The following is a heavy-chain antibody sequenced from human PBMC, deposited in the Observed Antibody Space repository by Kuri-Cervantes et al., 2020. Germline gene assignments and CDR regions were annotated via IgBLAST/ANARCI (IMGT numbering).Heavy chain of an antibody. D-gene: IGHD3-16*02. CDR2: IYTGGTI. J-gene: IGHJ6*02. CDR3: ARSGGVIAQYGMDV. CDR1: GFTFSSYS. V-gene: IGHV3-66*02. Sequence: GESLKISCVASGFTFSSYSMNWVRQAPGKGLEWVSVIYTGGTIYYVDSVKGRFTISRDNSKNTLYLQMNSLRAEDTAVYYCARSGGVIAQYGMDVWGQGTTVTVSS.